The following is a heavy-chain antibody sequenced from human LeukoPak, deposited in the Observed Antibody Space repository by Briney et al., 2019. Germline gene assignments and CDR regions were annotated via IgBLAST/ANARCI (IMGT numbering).Heavy chain of an antibody. D-gene: IGHD6-13*01. CDR1: GFTFSSFW. Sequence: GGSLRLSCAASGFTFSSFWMSWVRQAPGKGLEWVANIKQDGSEKYYVDSVKGRFTISRDNAKNSLYLQMNSLSAEDTAVYYCGSIGSSWYEDYCGQGTLVTVSS. CDR3: GSIGSSWYEDY. J-gene: IGHJ4*02. V-gene: IGHV3-7*01. CDR2: IKQDGSEK.